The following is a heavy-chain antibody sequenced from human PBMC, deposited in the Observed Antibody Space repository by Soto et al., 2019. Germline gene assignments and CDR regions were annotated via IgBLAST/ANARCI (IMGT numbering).Heavy chain of an antibody. CDR3: ARDGGSSWYWFDP. Sequence: QVQLQESGPGLVKPSQTLSLTCTVSGGSISSGGYYWSWIRQHPGKGLEWIGYIYYSGSTYYNPSLKSRVNISVDTSKNQFSLKLSSVTAADTAVYYCARDGGSSWYWFDPWGQGTLVTVSS. V-gene: IGHV4-31*03. D-gene: IGHD6-13*01. CDR1: GGSISSGGYY. CDR2: IYYSGST. J-gene: IGHJ5*02.